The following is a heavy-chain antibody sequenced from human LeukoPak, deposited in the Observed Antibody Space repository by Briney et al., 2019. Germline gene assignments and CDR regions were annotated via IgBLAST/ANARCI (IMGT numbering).Heavy chain of an antibody. CDR2: IHLNSGVT. J-gene: IGHJ3*02. Sequence: GASVNVSCTPSGYTLTVYYMHWVRQAPAQGLEWMVGIHLNSGVTNYAQKYQGRVTMTRDTSISTAHMELSRLTSDDTGEYYCARGPSYSSGWYGDAFDIWGEGTMVSVSS. V-gene: IGHV1-2*02. CDR1: GYTLTVYY. D-gene: IGHD6-19*01. CDR3: ARGPSYSSGWYGDAFDI.